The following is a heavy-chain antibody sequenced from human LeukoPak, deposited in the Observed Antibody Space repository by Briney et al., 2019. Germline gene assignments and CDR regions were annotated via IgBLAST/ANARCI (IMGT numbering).Heavy chain of an antibody. Sequence: SETLSLTCTVSGGSISGGGFYWNSIRQHPVKGLEWIGYISFSGSTYYNPSPKIRLTISVDTSENQFSLRLTSVTAADTAVYYCASSYGDRNYYYGMDVWGQGTTVTVSS. CDR3: ASSYGDRNYYYGMDV. V-gene: IGHV4-31*03. J-gene: IGHJ6*02. D-gene: IGHD4-17*01. CDR1: GGSISGGGFY. CDR2: ISFSGST.